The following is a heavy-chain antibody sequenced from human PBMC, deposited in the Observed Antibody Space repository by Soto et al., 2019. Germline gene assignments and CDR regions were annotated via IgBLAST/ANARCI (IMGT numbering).Heavy chain of an antibody. V-gene: IGHV3-7*01. J-gene: IGHJ6*03. CDR3: ARVNYFWSKTQNYYYMDV. Sequence: EVQLVESGGGLVQPGGSLRLSCAASGFTFSSYWMSWVRQAPGKGLEWVANIKQDGSEKYYVDSVKGRFTISRDNAKNSLYLQMNSLRAEDTAVYYCARVNYFWSKTQNYYYMDVWGKGTPVTVSS. D-gene: IGHD3-3*01. CDR2: IKQDGSEK. CDR1: GFTFSSYW.